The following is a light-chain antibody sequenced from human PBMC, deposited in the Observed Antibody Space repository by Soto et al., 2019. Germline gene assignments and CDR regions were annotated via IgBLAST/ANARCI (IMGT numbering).Light chain of an antibody. V-gene: IGKV2-30*01. CDR3: MQGTHWPLT. CDR1: QSLLFFNGITY. J-gene: IGKJ4*01. CDR2: EVS. Sequence: EVVLTQSPLSLPVTVGQPATVSCRSSQSLLFFNGITYLTWFHQRPGQPPSRRISEVSNRDSGVPDRFSGSGSGTDFTLEISRVEAEDVGLFYCMQGTHWPLTFGGGTRVEIK.